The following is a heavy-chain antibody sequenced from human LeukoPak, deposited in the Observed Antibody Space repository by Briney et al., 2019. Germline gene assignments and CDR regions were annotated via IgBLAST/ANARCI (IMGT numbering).Heavy chain of an antibody. D-gene: IGHD1-26*01. J-gene: IGHJ6*02. V-gene: IGHV3-21*01. Sequence: GGSLRLSCAASGFTFSSYSMNWVRQAPGKGLEWVSSISSSSSCIYYADSVKGRFTISRDNAKNSLYLQMNSLRAEDTAVYYCAREGSGSFPLPYYYYGMYVWGQGTTVTVSS. CDR3: AREGSGSFPLPYYYYGMYV. CDR2: ISSSSSCI. CDR1: GFTFSSYS.